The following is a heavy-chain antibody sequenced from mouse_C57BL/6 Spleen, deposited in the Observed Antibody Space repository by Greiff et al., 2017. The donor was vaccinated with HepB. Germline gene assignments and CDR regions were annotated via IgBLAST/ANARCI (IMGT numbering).Heavy chain of an antibody. V-gene: IGHV5-6*01. D-gene: IGHD3-2*02. CDR2: ISSGGSYT. CDR3: ARHLGSSGLAY. J-gene: IGHJ3*01. Sequence: EVHLVESGGDLVKPGGSLKLSCAASGFTFSSYGMSWVRQTPDKRLEWVATISSGGSYTYYPDSVKGRFTISRDNAKNTLYLQMSSLKSEDTAMYYCARHLGSSGLAYWGQGTLVTVSA. CDR1: GFTFSSYG.